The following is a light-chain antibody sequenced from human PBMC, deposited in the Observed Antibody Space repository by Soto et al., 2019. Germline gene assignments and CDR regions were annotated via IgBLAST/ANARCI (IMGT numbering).Light chain of an antibody. V-gene: IGKV1-39*01. CDR2: AAS. Sequence: DIQIPQSSSPLSASVGDRVTITCPGSQSISSYLNWYQQKPGNAPKLMIYAASSLQSGVPSRFIGRGSGTDFTLTISSLQSEDVATYYCQQSYSSPWTFGQGTKVDIK. J-gene: IGKJ1*01. CDR1: QSISSY. CDR3: QQSYSSPWT.